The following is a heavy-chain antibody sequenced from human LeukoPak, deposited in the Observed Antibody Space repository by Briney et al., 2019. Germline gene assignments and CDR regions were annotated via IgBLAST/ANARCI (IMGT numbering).Heavy chain of an antibody. J-gene: IGHJ5*02. CDR1: GGCISSYY. D-gene: IGHD3-3*01. CDR3: ARWRTDRSGIDP. V-gene: IGHV4-59*08. CDR2: IYYSGST. Sequence: SETLSLTCTVSGGCISSYYWSWIRQPPGKGLEWIGYIYYSGSTNYNPSLKSRVTISVDTSKNQFSLKLSSVTAADTAVYYCARWRTDRSGIDPWGQGTLVTVSS.